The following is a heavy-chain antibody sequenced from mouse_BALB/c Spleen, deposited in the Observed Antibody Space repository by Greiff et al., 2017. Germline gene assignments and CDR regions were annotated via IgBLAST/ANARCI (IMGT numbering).Heavy chain of an antibody. Sequence: EVHLVESGGGLVQPGGSRKLSCAASGFTFSSFGMHWVRQAPEKGLEWVAYISSGSSTIYYADTVKGRFTISRDNPKNTLFLQMTSLRSEDTAMYYCARSRATGADYWGQGTTLTVSS. V-gene: IGHV5-17*02. CDR2: ISSGSSTI. CDR3: ARSRATGADY. J-gene: IGHJ2*01. D-gene: IGHD3-3*01. CDR1: GFTFSSFG.